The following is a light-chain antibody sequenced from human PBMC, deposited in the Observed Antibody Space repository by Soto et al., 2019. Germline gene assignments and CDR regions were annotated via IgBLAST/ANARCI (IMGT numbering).Light chain of an antibody. CDR3: CLYAGSHTHYV. V-gene: IGLV2-11*01. Sequence: QSALTQPRSVSGSPGQTVTISCIGTSSDVGGYNYVSWYQQHPGKAPKLMIYDVSKRPSGVPDRFSGSKSGNTASLTISGLQAEDEADYYCCLYAGSHTHYVFGPGTKVTVL. CDR1: SSDVGGYNY. J-gene: IGLJ1*01. CDR2: DVS.